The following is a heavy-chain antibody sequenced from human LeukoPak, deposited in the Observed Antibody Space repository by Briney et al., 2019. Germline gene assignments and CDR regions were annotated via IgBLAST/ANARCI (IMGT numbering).Heavy chain of an antibody. J-gene: IGHJ3*02. D-gene: IGHD2-2*01. Sequence: ASVKVSCKASGYTFTSYAMHWVRQAPGQRLEWMGWINAGNGNTKYSQKFQGRVTITRDTSASTAYMELSSLRSEDTAVYYCARPGGPSWNDAFDIWGQGTMVTVSS. CDR3: ARPGGPSWNDAFDI. CDR2: INAGNGNT. V-gene: IGHV1-3*01. CDR1: GYTFTSYA.